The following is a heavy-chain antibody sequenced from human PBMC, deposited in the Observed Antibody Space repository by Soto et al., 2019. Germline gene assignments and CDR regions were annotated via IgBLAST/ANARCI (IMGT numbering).Heavy chain of an antibody. CDR3: ARENGPYGFDL. CDR1: GYSFDSYA. J-gene: IGHJ3*01. D-gene: IGHD2-8*01. Sequence: QVQLVQSGATQEKPGASVKVSCEAFGYSFDSYAYSWVRQAPGQGLEWMGRIGSGDTKYAQKLQGRVTMTTDTSTNTACMELRSLRSDDTALYYCARENGPYGFDLWGQGTMVTVSS. CDR2: IGSGDT. V-gene: IGHV1-18*01.